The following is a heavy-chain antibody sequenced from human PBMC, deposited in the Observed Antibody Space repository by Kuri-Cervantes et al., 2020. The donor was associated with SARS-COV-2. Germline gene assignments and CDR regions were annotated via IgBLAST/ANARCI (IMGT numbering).Heavy chain of an antibody. Sequence: GGSLRLSCAASGFTFSSYWLHWVRQAPGKGLVWVSRINSDGSSTSYADSVKGRFTISRDNSKNPLYLQMNSLTAEDTAVYYCADWELLQLWGQGTLVTVSS. CDR3: ADWELLQL. D-gene: IGHD1-26*01. CDR1: GFTFSSYW. CDR2: INSDGSST. J-gene: IGHJ4*02. V-gene: IGHV3-74*01.